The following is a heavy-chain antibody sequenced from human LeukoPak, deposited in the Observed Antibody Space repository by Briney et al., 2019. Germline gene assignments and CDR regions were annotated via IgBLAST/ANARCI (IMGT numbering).Heavy chain of an antibody. CDR2: ISSSSSYI. Sequence: GGSLRLSCAASGFTFSSCSMNWVRQAPGKGLEWVSSISSSSSYIYYADSVKGRFTISRDNAKNSLYLQMNSLRAEDTAVYYCARSEAVAGTADYWGQGTLVTVSS. J-gene: IGHJ4*02. CDR1: GFTFSSCS. CDR3: ARSEAVAGTADY. V-gene: IGHV3-21*01. D-gene: IGHD6-19*01.